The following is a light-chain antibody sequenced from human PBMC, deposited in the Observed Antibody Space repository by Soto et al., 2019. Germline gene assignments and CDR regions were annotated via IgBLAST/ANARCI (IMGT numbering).Light chain of an antibody. CDR2: EVR. V-gene: IGLV2-14*01. CDR3: SSYTSDWGV. J-gene: IGLJ1*01. Sequence: SALTQPASVSGSVGQSITISCTGTSSDVGGYDFVSWYQHHPGKAPKLIIYEVRTRPSGVSDRFSGSKSGNTASLTISGLQAEDEADYYCSSYTSDWGVFGTGTKLTVL. CDR1: SSDVGGYDF.